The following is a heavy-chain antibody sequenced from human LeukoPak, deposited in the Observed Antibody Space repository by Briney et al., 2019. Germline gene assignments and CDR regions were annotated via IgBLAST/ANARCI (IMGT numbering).Heavy chain of an antibody. Sequence: GGSLRLSCAASGFTVSSSYMSWVRQAPGKGLEWVSVIYSGGSTYYADSVKGRFTISRDNSKNTLYLQMNSLRAEDTAVYYCARDSITMVRGALDAFDIWGQGTMVTVSS. V-gene: IGHV3-66*01. CDR2: IYSGGST. CDR3: ARDSITMVRGALDAFDI. D-gene: IGHD3-10*01. J-gene: IGHJ3*02. CDR1: GFTVSSSY.